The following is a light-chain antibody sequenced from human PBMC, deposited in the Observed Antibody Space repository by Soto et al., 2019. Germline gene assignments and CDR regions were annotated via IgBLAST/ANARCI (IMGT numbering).Light chain of an antibody. J-gene: IGKJ1*01. Sequence: EIVMTQSPATLSVSPGERATLSCRASQSVSSNLAWYQQKPGQAPRLLIYGASTRATGIPARFSGSGSGTEFTLTISSLQSEDFAVYYYQQYNNWPPPCTFGQGTKVEIK. CDR2: GAS. CDR1: QSVSSN. V-gene: IGKV3-15*01. CDR3: QQYNNWPPPCT.